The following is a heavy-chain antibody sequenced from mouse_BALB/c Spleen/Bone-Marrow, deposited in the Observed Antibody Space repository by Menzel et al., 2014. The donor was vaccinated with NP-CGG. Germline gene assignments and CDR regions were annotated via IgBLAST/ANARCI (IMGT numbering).Heavy chain of an antibody. CDR3: TRPYYGYVGYAY. D-gene: IGHD1-2*01. CDR1: GYTFTSYY. V-gene: IGHV1S81*02. CDR2: INPSNGGT. J-gene: IGHJ3*01. Sequence: VQLHQSGAELVKPGASVKLSCKASGYTFTSYYMYWVKQRPGQGLEWIGEINPSNGGTNFNEKFKSKATLTVDKSSSTAYMQLSSLTFEDSAIYYCTRPYYGYVGYAYWGQGTQVTVSA.